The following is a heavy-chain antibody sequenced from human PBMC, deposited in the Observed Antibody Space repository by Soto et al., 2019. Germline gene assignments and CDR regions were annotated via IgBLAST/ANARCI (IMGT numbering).Heavy chain of an antibody. CDR2: IIPIFGTA. Sequence: ASVKVSCKASGGTFSSYAISWVRQAPGQGLEWMGGIIPIFGTANYAQKFQGRVTITADESTSTAYMELSSLRSEDTAVYYCAYCGGDCHALDAFDIWGQGTMVTVSS. CDR1: GGTFSSYA. J-gene: IGHJ3*02. V-gene: IGHV1-69*13. CDR3: AYCGGDCHALDAFDI. D-gene: IGHD2-21*02.